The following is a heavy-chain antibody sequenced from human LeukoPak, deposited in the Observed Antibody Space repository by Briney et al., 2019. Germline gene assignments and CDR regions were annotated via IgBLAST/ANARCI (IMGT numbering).Heavy chain of an antibody. V-gene: IGHV3-23*01. CDR3: AKAYASGTYYIDY. Sequence: GGSLRLSCAASEFTFSSYAMNWVRQDPGKGLEWVSAISGSGGNTYYADSVKGRFTISRDNSKNTLYLQMNSLRAEDTALYYCAKAYASGTYYIDYWAREPWSPSPQ. D-gene: IGHD3-10*01. CDR1: EFTFSSYA. J-gene: IGHJ4*02. CDR2: ISGSGGNT.